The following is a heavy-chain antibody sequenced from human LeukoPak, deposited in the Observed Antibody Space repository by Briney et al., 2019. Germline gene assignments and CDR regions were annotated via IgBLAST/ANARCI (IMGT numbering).Heavy chain of an antibody. V-gene: IGHV3-30-3*01. CDR2: ISYDGSNK. CDR3: ARDPSVSTAMVTYP. CDR1: GFTFSSYA. Sequence: PGGSLRLSCAASGFTFSSYAMHWVRQAPGKGLEWVAVISYDGSNKYYADSVKGRFTISRDNSKNTLYLQMNSLRAEDTAVYYCARDPSVSTAMVTYPWGQGTLVTVSS. D-gene: IGHD5-18*01. J-gene: IGHJ5*02.